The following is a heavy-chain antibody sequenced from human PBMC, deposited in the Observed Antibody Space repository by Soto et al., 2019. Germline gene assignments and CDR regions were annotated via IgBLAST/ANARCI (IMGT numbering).Heavy chain of an antibody. CDR1: GYTFTGYY. J-gene: IGHJ4*02. D-gene: IGHD3-22*01. CDR3: AREHVNYDSSGDFDY. CDR2: INPNSGGT. Sequence: ASVKVSCKASGYTFTGYYMHWVRQAPGQGLEWMGWINPNSGGTNYAQKFQGWVTMTRGTSISTAYMELSRLRSDDTAVYYCAREHVNYDSSGDFDYWGQGTLVTVSS. V-gene: IGHV1-2*04.